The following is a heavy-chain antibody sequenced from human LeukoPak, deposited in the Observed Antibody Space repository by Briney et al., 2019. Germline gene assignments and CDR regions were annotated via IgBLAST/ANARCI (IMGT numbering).Heavy chain of an antibody. V-gene: IGHV3-7*01. Sequence: GGSLRLSCAASGFTTSNLWMTWVRQAPGKGLECVANIKGDGSEKNYVDSVKGRFTISRDDPKNSLYLQMNSLRAEDTAVYYCVKQAGVYWGQGTLVTVSS. CDR2: IKGDGSEK. J-gene: IGHJ4*02. D-gene: IGHD6-19*01. CDR1: GFTTSNLW. CDR3: VKQAGVY.